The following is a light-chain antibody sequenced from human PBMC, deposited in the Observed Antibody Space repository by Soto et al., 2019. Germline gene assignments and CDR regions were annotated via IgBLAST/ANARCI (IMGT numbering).Light chain of an antibody. V-gene: IGLV2-14*01. Sequence: QSALTQPASVSGSPGQSITISCTGTSSDVGGYNYVSWYQQHPGKAPKLMIYEVSNRPSGVSNRFSGSKSGNTASLTISGLQAEDEADYYCNSYTSGSTLLVFGGGTKLTVL. CDR2: EVS. CDR3: NSYTSGSTLLV. J-gene: IGLJ2*01. CDR1: SSDVGGYNY.